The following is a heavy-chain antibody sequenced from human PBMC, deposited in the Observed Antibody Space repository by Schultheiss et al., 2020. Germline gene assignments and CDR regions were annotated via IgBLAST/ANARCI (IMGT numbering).Heavy chain of an antibody. J-gene: IGHJ5*02. CDR2: ISSSSSYI. V-gene: IGHV3-21*01. CDR3: ARATRSMAPFDA. CDR1: GFTFSSYS. D-gene: IGHD3-3*01. Sequence: GGSLRLSCAASGFTFSSYSMNWVRQAPGKGLEWVSSISSSSSYIYYADSVKGRFTISRDNAKNSLYLQMNSLRAEDTAVYYCARATRSMAPFDAWGQGTLVTVSS.